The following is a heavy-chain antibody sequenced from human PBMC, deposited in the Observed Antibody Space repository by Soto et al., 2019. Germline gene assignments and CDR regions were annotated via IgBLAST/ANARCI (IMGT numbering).Heavy chain of an antibody. CDR2: IYYSGST. CDR3: ASLTYYDFLSGPPAYYYYYMDV. V-gene: IGHV4-39*01. Sequence: PSETLSLTCTVSGGSISSSSYYWGWIRQPPGKGLEWTGSIYYSGSTYYNPSLKSRVTISVDTSKNQFSLKLSSVTAADTAVYYCASLTYYDFLSGPPAYYYYYMDVWGKGTTVTVSS. CDR1: GGSISSSSYY. J-gene: IGHJ6*03. D-gene: IGHD3-3*01.